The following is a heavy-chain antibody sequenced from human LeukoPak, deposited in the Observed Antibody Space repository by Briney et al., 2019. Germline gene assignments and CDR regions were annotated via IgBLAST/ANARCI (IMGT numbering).Heavy chain of an antibody. Sequence: SETLSLTCTVSGGSISSYYWSWIRQPPGKGLEWIGYIYYSGSTNYNPSLKSRVTISVDTSKNQFSLKLSSVTAADTAVYYCARGGGNWNYPWPYYWGQGTLVTVSS. CDR1: GGSISSYY. CDR2: IYYSGST. D-gene: IGHD1-7*01. J-gene: IGHJ4*02. V-gene: IGHV4-59*01. CDR3: ARGGGNWNYPWPYY.